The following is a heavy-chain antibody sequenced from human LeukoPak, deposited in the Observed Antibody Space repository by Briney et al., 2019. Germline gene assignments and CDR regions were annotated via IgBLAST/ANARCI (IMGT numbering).Heavy chain of an antibody. V-gene: IGHV3-23*01. CDR3: AKDWFPYPYSPFDY. CDR1: GFTFSSYA. D-gene: IGHD1-26*01. J-gene: IGHJ4*02. Sequence: GGSLRLSCAASGFTFSSYAMSWVRQAPGKGLEWVSAISGSGGSTYYADSVKGRSTISRDNSKNTLYLQMNSLRAEDTAVYYCAKDWFPYPYSPFDYWGQGTLVTVSS. CDR2: ISGSGGST.